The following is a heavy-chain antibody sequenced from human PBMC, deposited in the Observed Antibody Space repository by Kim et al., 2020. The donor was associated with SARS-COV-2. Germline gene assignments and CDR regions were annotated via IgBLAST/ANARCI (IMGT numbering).Heavy chain of an antibody. CDR2: IIPIFGTA. D-gene: IGHD1-20*01. Sequence: SVKVSCKASGGTFSSYAISWVRQAPGQGLEWMGGIIPIFGTANYAQKFQGRVTITADESTSTAYMELSSLRSEDTAVYYCRITGTAVDAFDIWGQGTMVTVSS. CDR1: GGTFSSYA. J-gene: IGHJ3*02. CDR3: RITGTAVDAFDI. V-gene: IGHV1-69*13.